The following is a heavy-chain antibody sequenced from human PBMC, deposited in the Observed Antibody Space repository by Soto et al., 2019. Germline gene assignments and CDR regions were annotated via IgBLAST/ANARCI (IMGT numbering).Heavy chain of an antibody. CDR2: IWYDGSNK. J-gene: IGHJ4*02. D-gene: IGHD4-17*01. CDR1: GFTFSSYG. V-gene: IGHV3-33*01. Sequence: QVQLVESGGGVVQPGRSLRLSCAASGFTFSSYGMYWVRQAPGKGLEWVAVIWYDGSNKYYADSVKGRFTISRDNSKNTLYLQMNSLRAEDTAVYYCARDPGDYGLDYWGQGTLVTVSS. CDR3: ARDPGDYGLDY.